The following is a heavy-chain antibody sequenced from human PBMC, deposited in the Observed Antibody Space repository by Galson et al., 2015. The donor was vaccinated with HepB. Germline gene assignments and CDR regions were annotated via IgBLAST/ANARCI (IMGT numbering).Heavy chain of an antibody. V-gene: IGHV6-1*01. Sequence: CAISGDSVSSNSAAWNWIRQSPSRGLEWLGRTYYRSKWFNDYAVSVKGRITINADTSKNQFSLQLNSVTPEDTALYYCASEGISITGTTSGVDVWGQGTTVTVSS. CDR3: ASEGISITGTTSGVDV. CDR1: GDSVSSNSAA. J-gene: IGHJ6*02. D-gene: IGHD1-7*01. CDR2: TYYRSKWFN.